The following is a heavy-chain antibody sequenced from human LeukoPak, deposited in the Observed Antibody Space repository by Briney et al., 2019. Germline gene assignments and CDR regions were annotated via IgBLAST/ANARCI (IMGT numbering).Heavy chain of an antibody. Sequence: ASVKVSCTASGYTFTSYGISWVRQAPGQGLEWMGWISAYNGNTNYAQKLQGRVTMTTDTSTSTAYMELRSLRSDDTAVYYCARDPVVVVVAATPFDYWGQGTLVTVSS. J-gene: IGHJ4*02. CDR3: ARDPVVVVVAATPFDY. CDR2: ISAYNGNT. CDR1: GYTFTSYG. D-gene: IGHD2-15*01. V-gene: IGHV1-18*01.